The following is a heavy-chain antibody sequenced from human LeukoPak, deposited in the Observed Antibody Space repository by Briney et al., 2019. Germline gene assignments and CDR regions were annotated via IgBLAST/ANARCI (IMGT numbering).Heavy chain of an antibody. Sequence: SETLSLTCTVSGGSISSSSYYWSWIRQPPGKGLEWIGYIYYSGSTNYNPSLKSRVTISVDTSKNQFSLKLSSVTAADTAVYYCAREVPGMASDYWGQGTLVTVSS. CDR2: IYYSGST. CDR3: AREVPGMASDY. V-gene: IGHV4-61*01. J-gene: IGHJ4*02. D-gene: IGHD5-24*01. CDR1: GGSISSSSYY.